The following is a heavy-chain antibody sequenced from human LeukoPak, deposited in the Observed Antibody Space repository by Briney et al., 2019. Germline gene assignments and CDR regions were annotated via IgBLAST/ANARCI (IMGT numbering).Heavy chain of an antibody. V-gene: IGHV3-30-3*01. J-gene: IGHJ4*02. CDR1: GFTFSSFA. Sequence: GGSLRLSCAASGFTFSSFAIHWVRQAPGKGLEWVAVISYDGDRKYYADSVRGRFTISRDNSKNTLYLQMNSLRAEDTAIYYCNLMITFGGVIVGDYWGQGTLVTVSS. CDR3: NLMITFGGVIVGDY. D-gene: IGHD3-16*02. CDR2: ISYDGDRK.